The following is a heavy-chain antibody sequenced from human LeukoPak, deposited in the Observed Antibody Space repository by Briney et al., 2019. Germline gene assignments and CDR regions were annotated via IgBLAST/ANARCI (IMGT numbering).Heavy chain of an antibody. CDR3: AKAPDFYYYMDV. CDR1: GFTFSRYW. Sequence: GGSLRLSCAASGFTFSRYWIHWVRQAPGKGLEWVSRINPDGSTTTYADSVKGRFTISRDNAKNAVYLQMNSLRAEDTAVYYCAKAPDFYYYMDVWGKGTTVTVSS. CDR2: INPDGSTT. V-gene: IGHV3-74*01. J-gene: IGHJ6*03.